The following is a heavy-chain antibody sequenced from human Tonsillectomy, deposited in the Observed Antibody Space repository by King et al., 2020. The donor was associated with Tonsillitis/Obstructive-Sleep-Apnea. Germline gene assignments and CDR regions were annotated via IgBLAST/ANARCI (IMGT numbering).Heavy chain of an antibody. V-gene: IGHV3-43*01. D-gene: IGHD3-3*01. CDR3: AKDGDFGVVADY. Sequence: QLVQSGGVVVQPGGSLRLSCAASGFTFADYTMHWVRQAPGKGLEWVSLISWDGGGSYYADSVKGRFTISRDNSKNSLSLQMNSLRTEDTALYYCAKDGDFGVVADYWGQGTLVTVSS. CDR2: ISWDGGGS. CDR1: GFTFADYT. J-gene: IGHJ4*02.